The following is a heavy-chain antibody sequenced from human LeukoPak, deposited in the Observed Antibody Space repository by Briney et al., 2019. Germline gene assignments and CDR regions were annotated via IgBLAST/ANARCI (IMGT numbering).Heavy chain of an antibody. CDR1: GDSISSNY. J-gene: IGHJ4*02. CDR2: IYYSGST. V-gene: IGHV4-30-4*01. Sequence: PSETLSLTCSVSGDSISSNYWSWIRQPPGKALEWIGYIYYSGSTNYNPSLKSRVIISVDTSKNQFSLRLSSVAAADTAVYYCARHIDYWGQGTLVTVSS. CDR3: ARHIDY. D-gene: IGHD2-21*01.